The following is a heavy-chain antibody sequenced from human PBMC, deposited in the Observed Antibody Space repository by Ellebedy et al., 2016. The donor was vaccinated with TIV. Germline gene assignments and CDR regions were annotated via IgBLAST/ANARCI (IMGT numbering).Heavy chain of an antibody. CDR3: AKDISDGITMVRGVIIRGMDV. Sequence: GGSLRLXCAASGFTFDDYAMHWVRQAPGKGLEWVSGISWNSGSIGYADSVKGRFTISRDNAKNSLYLQMNSLRAEDTALYYCAKDISDGITMVRGVIIRGMDVWGQGTTVTVSS. V-gene: IGHV3-9*01. CDR1: GFTFDDYA. D-gene: IGHD3-10*01. CDR2: ISWNSGSI. J-gene: IGHJ6*02.